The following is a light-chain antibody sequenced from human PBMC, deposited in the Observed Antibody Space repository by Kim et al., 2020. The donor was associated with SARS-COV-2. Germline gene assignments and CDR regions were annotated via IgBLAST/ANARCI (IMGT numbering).Light chain of an antibody. J-gene: IGKJ4*01. CDR1: QVSRS. CDR2: DTS. Sequence: EVVLTQSPATLSLSPGERATLSCRASQVSRSLAWYQQKPGQAPRLVIYDTSTRATGIPARFSGSGSGTDFTLTISSLEPEDFALYYCQQRSNWPLLTFGGGTKVEI. CDR3: QQRSNWPLLT. V-gene: IGKV3-11*01.